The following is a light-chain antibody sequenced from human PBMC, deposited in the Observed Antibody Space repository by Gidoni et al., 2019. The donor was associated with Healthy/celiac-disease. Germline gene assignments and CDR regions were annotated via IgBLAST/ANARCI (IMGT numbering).Light chain of an antibody. CDR3: QQLNSYPPA. V-gene: IGKV1-9*01. J-gene: IGKJ4*01. Sequence: DIQLTPSPSFLSATVGDRVTITCRASQGISSNLAWYQHKPGTAPKLLIYAASTLQSGVPSRFSGSGSGTEFTLTISSLQPEDFATYYCQQLNSYPPAFXGXTKVEIK. CDR2: AAS. CDR1: QGISSN.